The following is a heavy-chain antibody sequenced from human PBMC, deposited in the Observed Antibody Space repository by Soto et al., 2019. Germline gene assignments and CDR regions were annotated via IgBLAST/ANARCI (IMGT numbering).Heavy chain of an antibody. V-gene: IGHV4-4*07. Sequence: SETLSLTCTVSGGSIISFYWSWVRQSAGKGLEWIGRISPSETATYNPSLKSRVTMSADMSSNQFSLNLNSVTAADTAVYYCARVDRIAAARQFDPWGQGTLVTVSS. CDR2: ISPSETA. CDR1: GGSIISFY. CDR3: ARVDRIAAARQFDP. J-gene: IGHJ5*02. D-gene: IGHD6-13*01.